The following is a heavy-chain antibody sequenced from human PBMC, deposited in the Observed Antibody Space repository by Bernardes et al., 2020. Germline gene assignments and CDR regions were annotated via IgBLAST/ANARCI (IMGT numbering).Heavy chain of an antibody. CDR1: GFTFSSYW. CDR2: ISPDGSAE. V-gene: IGHV3-7*01. CDR3: ARGGAFLDH. D-gene: IGHD6-25*01. Sequence: GGSLRLSCAASGFTFSSYWMGWVRQAPGRGLEWVANISPDGSAEYYVDSVKGRFSISRDNAKNSLYLLINNRRAEDTAVYYCARGGAFLDHWGQGTLVTVS. J-gene: IGHJ4*02.